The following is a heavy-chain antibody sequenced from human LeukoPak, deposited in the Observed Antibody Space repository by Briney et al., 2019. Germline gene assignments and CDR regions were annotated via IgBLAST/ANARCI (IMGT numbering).Heavy chain of an antibody. CDR3: ARYCSGASCYTAWFDY. Sequence: PGESLQISCKGSGYSFTSYWIGWVRQMPGKGLEWMGIIYPGDSDTRYSPSFQGQVTISADKSISTAYLQWSSLKASDTAMYYCARYCSGASCYTAWFDYWGQGTLVTVSS. D-gene: IGHD2-15*01. CDR1: GYSFTSYW. CDR2: IYPGDSDT. J-gene: IGHJ4*02. V-gene: IGHV5-51*01.